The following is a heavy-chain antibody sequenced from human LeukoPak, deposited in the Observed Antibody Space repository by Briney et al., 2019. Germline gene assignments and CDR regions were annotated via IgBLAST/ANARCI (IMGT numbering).Heavy chain of an antibody. CDR2: IYYSGST. Sequence: SETLSLTCTVSGGSISSYYWSWIRQPPGKGLEWIGYIYYSGSTNYNPSLKSRVTLSVDTSKNQFSLKLSSVTAADTAVYYCARVVVTAVGYNAFDIWGQGTMVTVSS. J-gene: IGHJ3*02. V-gene: IGHV4-59*01. CDR1: GGSISSYY. D-gene: IGHD2-21*02. CDR3: ARVVVTAVGYNAFDI.